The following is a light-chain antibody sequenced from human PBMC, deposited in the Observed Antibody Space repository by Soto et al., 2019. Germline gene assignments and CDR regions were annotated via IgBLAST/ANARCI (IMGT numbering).Light chain of an antibody. CDR3: QQYNTSPTWT. V-gene: IGKV1-5*03. Sequence: DIQMTQSPSTLSASIGDTVTITCRASQSISSWLAWYQQKPGKAPNLLIYKASSLETGVPSRFSGSGSGTEFTLTISSLQPDDFATYYCQQYNTSPTWTFGQGTKVETK. CDR1: QSISSW. J-gene: IGKJ1*01. CDR2: KAS.